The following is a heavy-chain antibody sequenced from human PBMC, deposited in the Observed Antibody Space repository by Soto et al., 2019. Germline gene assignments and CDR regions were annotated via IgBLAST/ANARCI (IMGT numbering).Heavy chain of an antibody. V-gene: IGHV1-69*13. Sequence: SVKVSCKASGGTFSSYAISWVRQAPGQGLEWMGGIIPIFGTANYAQKFQGRVTITADESTSTAYMELSSLRSEDTAVYYCARGKRLYYDYIWGSYRSDYWGQGTLVTVSS. D-gene: IGHD3-16*02. CDR3: ARGKRLYYDYIWGSYRSDY. J-gene: IGHJ4*02. CDR2: IIPIFGTA. CDR1: GGTFSSYA.